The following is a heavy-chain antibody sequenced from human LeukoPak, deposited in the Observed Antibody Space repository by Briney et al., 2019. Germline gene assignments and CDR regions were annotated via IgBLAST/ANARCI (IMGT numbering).Heavy chain of an antibody. D-gene: IGHD4-17*01. CDR2: IKQDGSEK. Sequence: PGGSLRLSCAASGFTFSSYGMSWVRQAPGKGLEWVANIKQDGSEKYYVDSVKGRFTISRDNAKNSLYLQMNSLRAEDTAVYYCARDNYGVIDYWGQGTLVTVSS. CDR1: GFTFSSYG. J-gene: IGHJ4*02. CDR3: ARDNYGVIDY. V-gene: IGHV3-7*01.